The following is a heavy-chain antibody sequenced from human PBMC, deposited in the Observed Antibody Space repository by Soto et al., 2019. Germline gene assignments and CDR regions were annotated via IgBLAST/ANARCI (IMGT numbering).Heavy chain of an antibody. D-gene: IGHD3-9*01. J-gene: IGHJ4*02. CDR3: VRFWPPPDSDLLTAYSDAFDY. Sequence: QLQLQESGPGLWKPSGTLSLTSTVSVGSLAADINYGAWIRNPQKRDREGIASVSYSGSTYYNPTLKSRVTISVDTSKSQFSLKLRSVTAADTAVYYCVRFWPPPDSDLLTAYSDAFDYWGQGTLVTVSS. CDR1: VGSLAADINY. CDR2: VSYSGST. V-gene: IGHV4-39*01.